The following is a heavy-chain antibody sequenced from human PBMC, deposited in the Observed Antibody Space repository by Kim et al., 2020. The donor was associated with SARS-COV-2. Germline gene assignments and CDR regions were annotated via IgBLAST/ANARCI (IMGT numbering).Heavy chain of an antibody. CDR3: AKITAISQTFDY. Sequence: YYADSVKGRFTISRDNSKNTLYLQMNSLRAEDTAVYYCAKITAISQTFDYWGQGTLVTVSS. J-gene: IGHJ4*02. V-gene: IGHV3-23*01. D-gene: IGHD5-18*01.